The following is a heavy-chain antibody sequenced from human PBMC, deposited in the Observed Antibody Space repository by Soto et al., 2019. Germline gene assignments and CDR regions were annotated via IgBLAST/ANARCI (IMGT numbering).Heavy chain of an antibody. Sequence: QTLSLTCTISGDSVSSNTAAWNWIRSSPSRGLEWLGRTYYRSNWRHDYAVSVKSRITVNPDTSKNHFSLQLNSVTPDDTAVYYCARGVAGSGFDLWGQGTLVTVSS. D-gene: IGHD6-19*01. CDR2: TYYRSNWRH. V-gene: IGHV6-1*01. CDR1: GDSVSSNTAA. CDR3: ARGVAGSGFDL. J-gene: IGHJ4*02.